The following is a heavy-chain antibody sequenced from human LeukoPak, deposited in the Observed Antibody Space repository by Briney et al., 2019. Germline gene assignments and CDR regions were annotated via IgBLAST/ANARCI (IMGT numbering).Heavy chain of an antibody. CDR3: ARAPTYYYDTSRSSLTLDWYFDL. Sequence: GGSLRLSCAASRFTFSSYSMNWVRQAPGKGLEWVSSISSSSIFIFYADSVKGRFTISRDNAKNSLYLQMNSLRAEDTAVYYCARAPTYYYDTSRSSLTLDWYFDLWGRGTLVTVSS. D-gene: IGHD3-22*01. V-gene: IGHV3-21*01. J-gene: IGHJ2*01. CDR2: ISSSSIFI. CDR1: RFTFSSYS.